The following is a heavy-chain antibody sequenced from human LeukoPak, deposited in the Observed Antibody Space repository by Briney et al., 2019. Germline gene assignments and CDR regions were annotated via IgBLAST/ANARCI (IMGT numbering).Heavy chain of an antibody. CDR1: GGSISSYY. Sequence: SETLSLTCTVSGGSISSYYWSWIRQPPGKGLEWIGYIYYSGSTNYNPSLKSQVTISVDTSKNQFSLKLSSVTAADTAVYYCARTASIAAAGTREVYFDYWAREPWSPSPQ. CDR3: ARTASIAAAGTREVYFDY. D-gene: IGHD6-13*01. CDR2: IYYSGST. J-gene: IGHJ4*02. V-gene: IGHV4-59*01.